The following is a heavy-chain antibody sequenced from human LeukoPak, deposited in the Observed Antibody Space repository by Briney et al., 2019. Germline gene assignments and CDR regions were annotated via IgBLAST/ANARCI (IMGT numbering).Heavy chain of an antibody. D-gene: IGHD3-22*01. CDR3: AKELGMIVVEGPIDY. V-gene: IGHV3-23*01. Sequence: GGSLRLSCAASGFIFSSYAMSWVRQAPGKGLEWVSAISGSGGSTYYADSVKGRFTISRDNSKNTLYLQMNSLRAEDTAVYYCAKELGMIVVEGPIDYWGQGTLVTVSS. CDR1: GFIFSSYA. CDR2: ISGSGGST. J-gene: IGHJ4*02.